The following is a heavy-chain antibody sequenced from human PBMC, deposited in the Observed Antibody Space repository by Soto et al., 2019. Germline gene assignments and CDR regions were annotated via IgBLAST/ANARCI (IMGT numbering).Heavy chain of an antibody. J-gene: IGHJ4*02. Sequence: PGGSLRLSCAASGFTFSSYWMHWVRQAPGKGLVWVSRINSDGSSTSYADSVKGRFTISRDNAKNTLYLQMNSLRAEDTAVYYCARGTRSSGWYLFGCWGQGTLVTVSS. D-gene: IGHD6-19*01. CDR2: INSDGSST. CDR3: ARGTRSSGWYLFGC. V-gene: IGHV3-74*01. CDR1: GFTFSSYW.